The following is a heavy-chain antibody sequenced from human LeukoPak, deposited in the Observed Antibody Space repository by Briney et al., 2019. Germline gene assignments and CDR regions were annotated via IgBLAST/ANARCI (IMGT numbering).Heavy chain of an antibody. V-gene: IGHV3-23*01. Sequence: GGSLRLSCAASGFTFSNYGMTWVRQAPGKGLEWVSGISVSGATTYYTESVEGRFTISRDTSKNTLYLQMTSLRVDDTAVYYCARDATAGDYYFDFWGQGILVTVSS. CDR3: ARDATAGDYYFDF. D-gene: IGHD2-21*02. CDR2: ISVSGATT. J-gene: IGHJ4*02. CDR1: GFTFSNYG.